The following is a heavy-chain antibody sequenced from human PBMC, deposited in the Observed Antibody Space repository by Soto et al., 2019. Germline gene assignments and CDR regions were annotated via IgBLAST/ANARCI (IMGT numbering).Heavy chain of an antibody. CDR3: ARDIVVVVAATQGDYYYGMDV. CDR1: GFTFSSYG. D-gene: IGHD2-15*01. Sequence: GASVKGSCKASGFTFSSYGISWGRQAPGQGVEGVGWISAYNGNTNYAQKLQGRVTMTTDTSTSTAYMELRSLRSDDTAVYYCARDIVVVVAATQGDYYYGMDVWGQGTTVTVSS. V-gene: IGHV1-18*01. CDR2: ISAYNGNT. J-gene: IGHJ6*02.